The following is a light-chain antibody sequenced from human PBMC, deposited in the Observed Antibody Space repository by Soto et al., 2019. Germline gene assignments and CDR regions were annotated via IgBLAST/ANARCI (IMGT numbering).Light chain of an antibody. CDR3: SSYTSSSTLYV. J-gene: IGLJ1*01. V-gene: IGLV2-14*01. Sequence: QSVLTQPASVSGAPGQSSSVSCTGTSSGVGGYNYVSWYQQHPGKAPKLMIYEVSNRPSGVSNRFSGSKSGNTASLTISGLQAEDEADYYCSSYTSSSTLYVFGTGTKVTVL. CDR1: SSGVGGYNY. CDR2: EVS.